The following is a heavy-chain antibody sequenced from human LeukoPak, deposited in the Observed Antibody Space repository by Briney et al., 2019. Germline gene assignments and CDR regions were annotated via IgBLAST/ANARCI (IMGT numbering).Heavy chain of an antibody. V-gene: IGHV4-39*07. CDR1: GGTIISSSYY. D-gene: IGHD1/OR15-1a*01. CDR2: IYFSGGT. CDR3: ASGPPGTSHYYFDN. Sequence: SETLSLTCTVSGGTIISSSYYWAWVRQPPGKGLEWFGIIYFSGGTFYNPSLKSRVTISRDTSKNLIFLRLSGVTAADTAVYFCASGPPGTSHYYFDNWGQGTLITVSS. J-gene: IGHJ4*02.